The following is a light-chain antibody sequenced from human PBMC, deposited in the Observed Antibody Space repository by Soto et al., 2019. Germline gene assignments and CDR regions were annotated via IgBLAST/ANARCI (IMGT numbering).Light chain of an antibody. J-gene: IGKJ5*01. Sequence: EIVLTQSPGTLSLSPGERVTLSCRASQSLSGNYLAWYQQKPGQAPKFLIYGASNRATDIPDRFSGGGSGTDCALTINRLEPEDSAVYYCQQYGHSPITFGQGTRLEIK. CDR1: QSLSGNY. CDR2: GAS. CDR3: QQYGHSPIT. V-gene: IGKV3-20*01.